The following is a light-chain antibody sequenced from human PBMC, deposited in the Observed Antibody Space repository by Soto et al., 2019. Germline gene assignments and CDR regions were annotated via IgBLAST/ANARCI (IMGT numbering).Light chain of an antibody. CDR1: QSVSSN. Sequence: DTVLTQSPGTLSLTPGERATLSCRASQSVSSNLAWYQQKPGQAPSLLIYGAFTRATGTPARFSGTGSGTDFTLTISRLEPEDFAVYYCQQYGSSQITFGQGTRLEI. CDR2: GAF. CDR3: QQYGSSQIT. J-gene: IGKJ5*01. V-gene: IGKV3-20*01.